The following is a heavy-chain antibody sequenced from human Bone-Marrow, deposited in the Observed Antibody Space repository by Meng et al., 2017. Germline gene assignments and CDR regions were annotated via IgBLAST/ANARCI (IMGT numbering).Heavy chain of an antibody. Sequence: SCAAPGFTFSSYAISWVRQAPGQGLEWMGGIIPIFDTANYAQKFQGRVTITADKSTSTAYMEPSSMRCEDTDVYYCASSGASAEDSSGYSFCYFDYWGQGILVTVSS. V-gene: IGHV1-69*06. CDR3: ASSGASAEDSSGYSFCYFDY. CDR2: IIPIFDTA. J-gene: IGHJ4*02. CDR1: GFTFSSYA. D-gene: IGHD3-22*01.